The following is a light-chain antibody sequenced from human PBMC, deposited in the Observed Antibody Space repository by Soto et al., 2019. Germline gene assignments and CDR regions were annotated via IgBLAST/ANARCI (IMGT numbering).Light chain of an antibody. CDR3: SSYTSSRTPSYV. CDR2: DVS. CDR1: SSDVGGYNY. J-gene: IGLJ1*01. V-gene: IGLV2-14*01. Sequence: QSVLTQPASVPGSPGQSITISCTGTSSDVGGYNYVSWYQQHPGKAPKLMIYDVSNRPSGVSNRFSGSKSGNTASLTISGLQAEDEADYYCSSYTSSRTPSYVFGTGTKVTV.